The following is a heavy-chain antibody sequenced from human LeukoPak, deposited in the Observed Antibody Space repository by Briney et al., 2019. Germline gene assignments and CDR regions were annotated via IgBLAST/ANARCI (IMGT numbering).Heavy chain of an antibody. V-gene: IGHV4-39*07. J-gene: IGHJ5*02. CDR2: IYYSGST. CDR3: ARQSVLWFGELYWFDP. CDR1: GGSISSSSYY. Sequence: SETLSLTCTVSGGSISSSSYYWGWIRQPPGKGLEWIGSIYYSGSTYYNPSLKSRVTISVDTSKNQFSLKLSSVTAADTAVYYCARQSVLWFGELYWFDPWGQGTLVTVSS. D-gene: IGHD3-10*01.